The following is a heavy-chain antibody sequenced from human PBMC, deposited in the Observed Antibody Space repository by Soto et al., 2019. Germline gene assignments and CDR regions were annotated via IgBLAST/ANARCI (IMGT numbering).Heavy chain of an antibody. CDR3: GACQYFSHY. D-gene: IGHD1-26*01. CDR1: GFTFSSYG. J-gene: IGHJ4*02. Sequence: QVQLVESGGGVVQPGRSLRLSCAASGFTFSSYGMHWVRQAPGKGLEWVALISYDGSDKYYADSVKGRFTISRDNSKNTLYLQMNSMRVEDTAVFYCGACQYFSHYWGQGTLVNVSS. V-gene: IGHV3-30*03. CDR2: ISYDGSDK.